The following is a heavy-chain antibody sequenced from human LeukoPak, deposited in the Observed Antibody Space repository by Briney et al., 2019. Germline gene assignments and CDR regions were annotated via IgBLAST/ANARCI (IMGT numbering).Heavy chain of an antibody. V-gene: IGHV3-7*01. CDR3: VKGGATRGRFEN. J-gene: IGHJ4*02. D-gene: IGHD1-26*01. CDR1: GFRFNVQT. CDR2: MKEDGSEI. Sequence: GGSLRLSCVASGFRFNVQTMSWIRQAPGKGLDWAASMKEDGSEIRYVDSVKGRFTISRDNSKNSLYLQMNSLRADDTGVYRCVKGGATRGRFENWGQGTLVTVSS.